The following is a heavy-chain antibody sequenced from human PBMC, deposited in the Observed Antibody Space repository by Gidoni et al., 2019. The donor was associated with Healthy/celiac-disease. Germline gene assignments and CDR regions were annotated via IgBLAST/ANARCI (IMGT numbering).Heavy chain of an antibody. CDR3: ALSEFSHYDILTGYYRTPFDY. Sequence: QVQLVQSGAEVKKPGASEKVSCKASGYTFTSYGISWVRQAPGQGLEWMGWISDYNGNTNYAQKLQDRVHMTTDTSTSTAYMELRSLRSDDTAVYYCALSEFSHYDILTGYYRTPFDYWGQGTLVTVSS. V-gene: IGHV1-18*01. CDR2: ISDYNGNT. J-gene: IGHJ4*02. CDR1: GYTFTSYG. D-gene: IGHD3-9*01.